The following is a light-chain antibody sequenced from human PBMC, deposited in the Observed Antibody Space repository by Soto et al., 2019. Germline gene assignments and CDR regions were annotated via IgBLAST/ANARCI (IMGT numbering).Light chain of an antibody. CDR2: KAS. J-gene: IGKJ1*01. CDR3: QHYNSYSEA. V-gene: IGKV1-5*03. CDR1: QAVTNN. Sequence: DIHLTQTPSSLSASVGDRVTITCRASQAVTNNLAWYQQKPGKAPKLLIYKASTLKSGVPSRFSGSGSGTEFTLTISSLQPEDFATYYCQHYNSYSEAFGQGTKV.